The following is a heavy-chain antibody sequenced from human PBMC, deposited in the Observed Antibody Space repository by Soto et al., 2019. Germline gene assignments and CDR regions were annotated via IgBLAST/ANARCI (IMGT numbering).Heavy chain of an antibody. CDR3: ASVARAARPYFDY. J-gene: IGHJ4*02. Sequence: GSVKVSCKGSGYTFTSYYMHWVRQAPGQGLEGMRIMNPSGGSTSYAQKVQGGVTMTRDTSTSTVYIEVSSLRSEDTAGYYCASVARAARPYFDYWGQGTLVPVSS. CDR2: MNPSGGST. V-gene: IGHV1-46*01. CDR1: GYTFTSYY. D-gene: IGHD6-6*01.